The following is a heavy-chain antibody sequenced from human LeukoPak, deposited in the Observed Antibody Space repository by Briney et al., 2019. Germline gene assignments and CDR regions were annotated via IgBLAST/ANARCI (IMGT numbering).Heavy chain of an antibody. CDR1: GYTFTSYG. V-gene: IGHV1-18*01. Sequence: GGSLRLSCAASGYTFTSYGISWVRQAPGQGLEWMGWISAYNGNTNYAQKLQGRVTMTTDTSTSTAYMELRSLRSDDTAVYYCARDGPVHHSSYWGQGTLVTVSS. D-gene: IGHD1-14*01. CDR2: ISAYNGNT. CDR3: ARDGPVHHSSY. J-gene: IGHJ4*02.